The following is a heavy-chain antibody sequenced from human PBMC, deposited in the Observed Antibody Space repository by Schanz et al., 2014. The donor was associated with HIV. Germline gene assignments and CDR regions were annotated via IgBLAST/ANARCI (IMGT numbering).Heavy chain of an antibody. V-gene: IGHV3-30*18. CDR2: ISYDGTNK. CDR1: GFTFDNYG. CDR3: AKDRNYYDSKYRGKGNYYYYYGMDV. J-gene: IGHJ6*02. Sequence: QVQLVESGGGVVQPGRSLRLSCVASGFTFDNYGMHWVRQAPGKGLEGVAVISYDGTNKKLADPVKGRFTISRDNSKNTLYLQMKSLRPEDTAVYYCAKDRNYYDSKYRGKGNYYYYYGMDVWGQGTTVTVSS. D-gene: IGHD3-22*01.